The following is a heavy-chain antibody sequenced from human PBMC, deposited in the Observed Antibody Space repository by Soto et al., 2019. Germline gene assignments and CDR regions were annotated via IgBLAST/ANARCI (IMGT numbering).Heavy chain of an antibody. Sequence: QVHLVQSGAEVKKPGASVKVSCQASGYAFTTYGITWVRQAPGQGLEWTGWISAHNGNTNYAPKLQGRVTATRDTSTTTAYMELRSLTSDDTAVYYCARGRYGDYWGQGALVTVSS. D-gene: IGHD1-1*01. CDR1: GYAFTTYG. V-gene: IGHV1-18*01. CDR3: ARGRYGDY. CDR2: ISAHNGNT. J-gene: IGHJ4*02.